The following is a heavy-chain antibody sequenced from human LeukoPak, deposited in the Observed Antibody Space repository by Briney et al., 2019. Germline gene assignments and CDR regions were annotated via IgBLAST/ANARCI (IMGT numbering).Heavy chain of an antibody. V-gene: IGHV3-66*02. J-gene: IGHJ4*02. CDR3: VRGYCLSGKCPVAFDY. D-gene: IGHD2-15*01. Sequence: GGSLRLSCAASGFTVSSYYMAWIRRAPGRGLEWVSIIYIGGNTFLADSVKGRFTISRDSSKNTLYLQMNSLTAEDRAVYYCVRGYCLSGKCPVAFDYWGQGTLVTVSS. CDR1: GFTVSSYY. CDR2: IYIGGNT.